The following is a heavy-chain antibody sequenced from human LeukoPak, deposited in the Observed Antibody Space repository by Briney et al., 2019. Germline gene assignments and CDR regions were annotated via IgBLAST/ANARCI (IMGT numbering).Heavy chain of an antibody. Sequence: ASVKVSFKASGYTFTSYGISWVRQAPGQGLEWMGWISAYNGNTNYAQKLQGRVTMTTDTSTSTAYMELRSLRSDDTAVYYCAREVYDILTGYYGYYYYGMDVWGKGTTVTVSS. CDR3: AREVYDILTGYYGYYYYGMDV. CDR1: GYTFTSYG. D-gene: IGHD3-9*01. CDR2: ISAYNGNT. J-gene: IGHJ6*04. V-gene: IGHV1-18*04.